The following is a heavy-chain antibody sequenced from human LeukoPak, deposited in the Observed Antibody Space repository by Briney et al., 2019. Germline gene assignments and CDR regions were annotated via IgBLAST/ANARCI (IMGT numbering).Heavy chain of an antibody. D-gene: IGHD5-12*01. CDR1: GFTFSSYA. CDR2: ISSSGYST. CDR3: ARYSGIVTTTPTVFDF. Sequence: PGGSLSLSCEASGFTFSSYAMSWVRQAPGKGLEWVSSISSSGYSTYYADSVKGRFSISRDNSKNSVSLQVNSLRAEDTAVYYCARYSGIVTTTPTVFDFWGQGALVTVSS. J-gene: IGHJ4*02. V-gene: IGHV3-23*01.